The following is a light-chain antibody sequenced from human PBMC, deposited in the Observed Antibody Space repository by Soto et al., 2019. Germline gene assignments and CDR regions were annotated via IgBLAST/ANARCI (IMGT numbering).Light chain of an antibody. V-gene: IGKV1-39*01. Sequence: IQMTQSASSLSTSVGDRVTITCRASQSISSYLNWYQQKPGKAPKLLIYAASSLQSWVPSRFSGSGSGTDFTLTISSLLPEDFATYYCQQSYSTPCTFGPGSKVDIK. J-gene: IGKJ3*01. CDR2: AAS. CDR3: QQSYSTPCT. CDR1: QSISSY.